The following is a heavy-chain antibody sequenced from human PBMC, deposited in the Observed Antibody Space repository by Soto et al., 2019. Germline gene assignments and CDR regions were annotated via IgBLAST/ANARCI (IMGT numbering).Heavy chain of an antibody. CDR1: GYTFTSYD. J-gene: IGHJ6*02. CDR2: MNTNSDDT. D-gene: IGHD6-13*01. V-gene: IGHV1-8*01. Sequence: QVQLVQSGAEVKKPGASVQVSCKTSGYTFTSYDINWVRQAPGQGLEWVGWMNTNSDDTRSAQKFRGRLTLTRDKTMRAVYMTLSNLRPDDTAVYYCAREWSAAGRFSGMDVWGQGTTVAVSS. CDR3: AREWSAAGRFSGMDV.